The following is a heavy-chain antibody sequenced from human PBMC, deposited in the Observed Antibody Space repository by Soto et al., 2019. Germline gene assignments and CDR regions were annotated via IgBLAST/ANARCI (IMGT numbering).Heavy chain of an antibody. CDR2: INAGNGNT. D-gene: IGHD3-22*01. V-gene: IGHV1-3*01. CDR1: GYTFSSYA. CDR3: ASGDYYDSSGYYPPDYYYYGMDV. Sequence: ASVKVSCKASGYTFSSYAMDWVRQAPGQRLEWMGWINAGNGNTKYSQKFQGRVTITRDTSASTAYMELSSLRSEDTAVYYCASGDYYDSSGYYPPDYYYYGMDVWGQGTTVTVSS. J-gene: IGHJ6*02.